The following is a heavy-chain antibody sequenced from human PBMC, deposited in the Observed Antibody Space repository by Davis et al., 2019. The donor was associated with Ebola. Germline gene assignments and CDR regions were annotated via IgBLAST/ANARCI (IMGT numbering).Heavy chain of an antibody. D-gene: IGHD6-19*01. J-gene: IGHJ5*02. CDR3: ARGEDNYGWTSGWYFDP. CDR2: IFPRDSDT. CDR1: GTSFTNFW. Sequence: GESLKISCQASGTSFTNFWIGWVRQMPGKGLEWMGIIFPRDSDTRYSPSFQGQVTISVDKSISTTYLQWSSLKASDTATYYCARGEDNYGWTSGWYFDPWGQGTLVTVSS. V-gene: IGHV5-51*01.